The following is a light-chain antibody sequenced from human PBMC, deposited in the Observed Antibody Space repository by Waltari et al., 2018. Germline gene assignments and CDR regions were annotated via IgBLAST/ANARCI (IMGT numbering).Light chain of an antibody. CDR2: WAS. CDR3: HQYYATPPDGKT. Sequence: DIVMTQSPDSLAVSLGERATINCKSSQSVLYSSNNKNYLAWYQQKPGQPPKLLLYWASTRASGAPDRFSGSGSGTDFTLTISSLQAEDVAVYYCHQYYATPPDGKTFGQGTKVEIK. V-gene: IGKV4-1*01. CDR1: QSVLYSSNNKNY. J-gene: IGKJ1*01.